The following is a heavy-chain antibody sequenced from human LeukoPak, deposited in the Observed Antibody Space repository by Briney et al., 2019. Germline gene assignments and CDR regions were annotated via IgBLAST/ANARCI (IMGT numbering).Heavy chain of an antibody. J-gene: IGHJ3*02. CDR1: GYSISSGYY. CDR3: ARGGYSSSRDAFDI. D-gene: IGHD6-13*01. V-gene: IGHV4-38-2*02. CDR2: IYHSGST. Sequence: SETLSLTCTVSGYSISSGYYWGWIRQPPGKGLEWIGSIYHSGSTYYNPSLKSRVTISVDTSKNQFSLKLSSVTAADTAVYYCARGGYSSSRDAFDIWGQGTMVTVSS.